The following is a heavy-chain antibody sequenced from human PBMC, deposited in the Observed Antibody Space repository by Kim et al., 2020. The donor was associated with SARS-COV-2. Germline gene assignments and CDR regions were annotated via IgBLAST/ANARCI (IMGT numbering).Heavy chain of an antibody. CDR3: ASARGYVSGSYYLYYFDY. Sequence: SETLSLTCTVSGGSISSYYWSWIRQPAGKGMEWIGRISTSGSTNYNPSLKSRVTMSVVTSKNQFFRKLSSVTAADTAVYYCASARGYVSGSYYLYYFDYWSQGALLTVSS. D-gene: IGHD3-10*01. J-gene: IGHJ4*02. CDR2: ISTSGST. CDR1: GGSISSYY. V-gene: IGHV4-4*07.